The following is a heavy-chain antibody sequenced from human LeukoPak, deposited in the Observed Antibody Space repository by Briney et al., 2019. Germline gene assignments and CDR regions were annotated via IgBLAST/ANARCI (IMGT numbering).Heavy chain of an antibody. V-gene: IGHV4-39*07. J-gene: IGHJ4*02. CDR1: GGSISSSSYY. Sequence: SETLSLTCTVSGGSISSSSYYWGWIRQPPGKGLEWIGSIYYSGSTYYNPSLKSRVTISVDTSKNQFSLKLSSVTAADTAVYYCARAPLTAEWLPRHFDYWGQGTLVTVSS. CDR2: IYYSGST. D-gene: IGHD3-3*01. CDR3: ARAPLTAEWLPRHFDY.